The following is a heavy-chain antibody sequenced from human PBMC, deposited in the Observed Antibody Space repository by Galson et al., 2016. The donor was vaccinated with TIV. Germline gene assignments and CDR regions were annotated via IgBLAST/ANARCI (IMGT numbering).Heavy chain of an antibody. Sequence: TLSLICTVSGGSIRSGGYYWNWIRQHPGKGLEWIGYIYYSGGTYSGNTYYNPSLKSRVTISVDTSKNQFSLRVTSVTAPDTAIYYCVGHEMWGVGPTNGPHGAFDIWGRGTAVTVSS. CDR3: VGHEMWGVGPTNGPHGAFDI. V-gene: IGHV4-31*03. CDR1: GGSIRSGGYY. CDR2: IYYSGGTYSGNT. D-gene: IGHD1-26*01. J-gene: IGHJ3*02.